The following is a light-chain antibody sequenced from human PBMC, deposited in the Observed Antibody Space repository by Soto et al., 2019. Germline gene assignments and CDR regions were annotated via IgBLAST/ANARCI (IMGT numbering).Light chain of an antibody. CDR1: SDVGGFNY. J-gene: IGLJ2*01. Sequence: LTQPTSVSGSPGQSITISCTGTSSDVGGFNYVSWYQQCPGSAPTPVIYEDNERPSGVPDRFSGSIDSSSNSASLTISGLKTDDEADYYCQSYHSGNVVFGGGTKLTVL. CDR2: EDN. CDR3: QSYHSGNVV. V-gene: IGLV6-57*02.